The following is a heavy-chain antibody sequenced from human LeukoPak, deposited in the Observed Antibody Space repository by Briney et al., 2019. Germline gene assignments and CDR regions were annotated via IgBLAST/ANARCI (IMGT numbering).Heavy chain of an antibody. D-gene: IGHD3-16*01. CDR2: ISSSSSYI. Sequence: GGPLRLSCAASGFTFISYSMNWVRQAPGKGLEWVSSISSSSSYIYYADSVKGRFTISRDNDKNYLYLQMNSLRAEDMALYYCAKGGGGRLMYYYYMDVWGKGTTVTVSS. V-gene: IGHV3-21*04. J-gene: IGHJ6*03. CDR3: AKGGGGRLMYYYYMDV. CDR1: GFTFISYS.